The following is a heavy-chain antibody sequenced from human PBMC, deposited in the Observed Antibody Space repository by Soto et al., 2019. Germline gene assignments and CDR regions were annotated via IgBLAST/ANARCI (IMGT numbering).Heavy chain of an antibody. J-gene: IGHJ5*02. CDR3: AREPVSAAALDP. V-gene: IGHV4-31*03. CDR1: GGSISSGGYY. D-gene: IGHD6-13*01. CDR2: IYYSGST. Sequence: PSETLSLTCTVSGGSISSGGYYWSWIRQHPGKGLEWIGYIYYSGSTYYNPSLKSRVTISVDTSKNQFSLKLSSVTAADTAVYYCAREPVSAAALDPWGQGTLVTVSS.